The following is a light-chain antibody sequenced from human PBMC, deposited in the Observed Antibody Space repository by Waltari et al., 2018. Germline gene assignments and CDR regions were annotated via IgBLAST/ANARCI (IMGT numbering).Light chain of an antibody. CDR3: QQYNNWPPWT. CDR1: QSVSSN. CDR2: GAS. Sequence: EIVMTQPPATLSVSPGERATSSCRASQSVSSNLAWYQQKPGQAPRLLIYGASTRATGIPARFSGSGSGTEFTLTISSMQSEDFAVYYCQQYNNWPPWTFGQGTKVEIK. J-gene: IGKJ1*01. V-gene: IGKV3-15*01.